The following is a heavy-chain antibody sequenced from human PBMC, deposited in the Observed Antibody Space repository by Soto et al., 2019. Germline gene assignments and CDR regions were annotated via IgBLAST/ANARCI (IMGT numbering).Heavy chain of an antibody. V-gene: IGHV3-21*01. CDR1: GFTFSSYS. Sequence: PGGSLRLSCAASGFTFSSYSMHWVRQAPGKGLEWVSSISSSSSYIYYADSVKGRFTISRDNAKNSLYLQMNSLRAEDTALYYCARGTYYYDSSGYYHWGQGTLVTVSS. CDR2: ISSSSSYI. J-gene: IGHJ4*02. D-gene: IGHD3-22*01. CDR3: ARGTYYYDSSGYYH.